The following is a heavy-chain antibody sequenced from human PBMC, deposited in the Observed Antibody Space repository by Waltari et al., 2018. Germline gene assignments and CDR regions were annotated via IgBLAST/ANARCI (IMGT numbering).Heavy chain of an antibody. Sequence: QVQLQESGPGLVRPSQTLSLTCTVSGGSISNGDYYWSWIRQSPGKGLEWIGYIYYVGTTYYNPSHESRLPRSVHTSRNQFSLKLSAVTAADTAVYYCARARGLGVAHFDYWGQGTRVAGSS. CDR3: ARARGLGVAHFDY. D-gene: IGHD3-3*01. J-gene: IGHJ4*02. V-gene: IGHV4-30-4*01. CDR1: GGSISNGDYY. CDR2: IYYVGTT.